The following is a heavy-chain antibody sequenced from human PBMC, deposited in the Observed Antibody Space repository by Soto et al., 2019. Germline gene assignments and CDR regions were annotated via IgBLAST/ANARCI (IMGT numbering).Heavy chain of an antibody. Sequence: ASVKVSCKASGYTFTSYAMHWVRQAPGQRLEWMGWINAGNGNTKYSQKFQGRVTITRDTSASTAYMELSSLRSEDTAVYYCARVALLWFGELLRYGMDVWGQGTTVTVSS. D-gene: IGHD3-10*01. CDR2: INAGNGNT. V-gene: IGHV1-3*01. CDR3: ARVALLWFGELLRYGMDV. CDR1: GYTFTSYA. J-gene: IGHJ6*02.